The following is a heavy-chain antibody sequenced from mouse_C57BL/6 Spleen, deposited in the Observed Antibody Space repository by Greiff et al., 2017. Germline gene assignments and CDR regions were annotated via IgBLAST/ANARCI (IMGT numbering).Heavy chain of an antibody. V-gene: IGHV1-26*01. CDR2: INPNNGGT. CDR1: GYTFTDYY. Sequence: VQLKQSGPELVKPGASVKISCKASGYTFTDYYMNWVKQSHGKSLEWIGDINPNNGGTSYNQKFKGKATLTVDKSSSTAYMELRSLTSEDSAVYYCARDSSGYYPMDYWGQGTSVTVSS. J-gene: IGHJ4*01. CDR3: ARDSSGYYPMDY. D-gene: IGHD3-2*02.